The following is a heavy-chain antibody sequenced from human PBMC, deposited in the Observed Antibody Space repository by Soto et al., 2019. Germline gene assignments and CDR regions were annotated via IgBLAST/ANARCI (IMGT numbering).Heavy chain of an antibody. Sequence: SETLSLTCAVYGGSFSGFYWSWIRQPPGKGLEWIGEINHSGSTNYNPSLKSRVTISVDTSKNPFSLKLSSVTAADTAVYYCARDDDWFGELSWSQGTLVT. V-gene: IGHV4-34*01. CDR3: ARDDDWFGELS. J-gene: IGHJ5*02. CDR1: GGSFSGFY. D-gene: IGHD3-10*01. CDR2: INHSGST.